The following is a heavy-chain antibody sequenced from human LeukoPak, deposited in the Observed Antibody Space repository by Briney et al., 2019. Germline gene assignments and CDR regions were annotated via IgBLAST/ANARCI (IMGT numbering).Heavy chain of an antibody. CDR2: INHRGST. Sequence: SETLSLTCAVYGGSFSGYYWSWIRQPPGKGLEWIGEINHRGSTNYNPSLKSRVAISVDTSKNQFSLKLSSVTAADTAVYYCARGLRQLVRSWHYWGQGTLVTVSS. CDR1: GGSFSGYY. CDR3: ARGLRQLVRSWHY. D-gene: IGHD6-6*01. J-gene: IGHJ4*02. V-gene: IGHV4-34*01.